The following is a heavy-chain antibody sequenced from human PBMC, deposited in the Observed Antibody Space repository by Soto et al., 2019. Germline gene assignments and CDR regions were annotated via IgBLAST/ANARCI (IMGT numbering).Heavy chain of an antibody. CDR2: IIPIFGTA. Sequence: VKVSCKASGGTFSSYAISWVRQAPGQGLEWMGGIIPIFGTANYAQKFQGRVTITADESTSTAYMELSSLRSEDTAVYYCARDPAIYCTNGVCPPGMDVWGQGTTVTVSS. CDR1: GGTFSSYA. D-gene: IGHD2-8*01. J-gene: IGHJ6*02. V-gene: IGHV1-69*13. CDR3: ARDPAIYCTNGVCPPGMDV.